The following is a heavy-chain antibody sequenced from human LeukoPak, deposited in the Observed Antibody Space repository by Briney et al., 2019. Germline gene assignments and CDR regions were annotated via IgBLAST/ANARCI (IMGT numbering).Heavy chain of an antibody. V-gene: IGHV3-21*01. CDR1: GFTFSNYS. Sequence: GGSLRLSCAASGFTFSNYSMNWVRQAPGKGLEWVSSISSSSSYIYYADSMKGRFTISRDNAKNSLYLQMNSLRAEDTAVYYCASYYYGSGGDAFDIWGQGTMVTVSS. J-gene: IGHJ3*02. CDR3: ASYYYGSGGDAFDI. D-gene: IGHD3-10*01. CDR2: ISSSSSYI.